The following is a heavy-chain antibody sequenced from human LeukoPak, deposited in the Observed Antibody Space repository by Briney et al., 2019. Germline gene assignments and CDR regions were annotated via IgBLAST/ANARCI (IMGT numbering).Heavy chain of an antibody. J-gene: IGHJ4*02. D-gene: IGHD2-21*01. CDR3: ARGIAGPRTVPSDY. CDR2: IKQDGSEK. Sequence: GGSLRLSCAASGFTFSSYWMSWVRQAPGKGLEWVANIKQDGSEKYYVDSVKGRFTISRDNAKNSLYLQMNSLRAEDTAVYYCARGIAGPRTVPSDYWGQGTLVTVSS. CDR1: GFTFSSYW. V-gene: IGHV3-7*01.